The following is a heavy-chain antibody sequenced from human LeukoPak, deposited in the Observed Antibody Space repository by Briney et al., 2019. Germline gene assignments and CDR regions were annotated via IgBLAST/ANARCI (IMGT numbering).Heavy chain of an antibody. Sequence: PGGSLRLSCAASGFTFSSYSMNWVRQAPGKGLEWVSSISSSSSYIYYADSVKGRFTISRDNAKNSLYLQMNSLRAEDTAVYYCARDKVGTVTTSSWGQGTLVTVSS. CDR1: GFTFSSYS. CDR3: ARDKVGTVTTSS. V-gene: IGHV3-21*01. CDR2: ISSSSSYI. D-gene: IGHD4-11*01. J-gene: IGHJ5*02.